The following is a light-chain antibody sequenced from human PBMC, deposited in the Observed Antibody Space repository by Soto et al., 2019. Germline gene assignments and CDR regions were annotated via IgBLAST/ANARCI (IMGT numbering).Light chain of an antibody. CDR1: ENIARY. V-gene: IGKV1-39*01. CDR2: AAS. CDR3: QQSYSSPPT. J-gene: IGKJ1*01. Sequence: DIQMTQSPPSLSASVGARATIACRANENIARYLSWSQQMPGEAPEILISAASSLQSGVPSRYRGGGSVTHFTRTISRLQHEDFATYYYQQSYSSPPTFGQGTKVDI.